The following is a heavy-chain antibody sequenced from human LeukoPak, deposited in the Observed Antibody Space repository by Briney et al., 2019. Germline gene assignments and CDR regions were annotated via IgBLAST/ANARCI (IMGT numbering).Heavy chain of an antibody. CDR3: ARVERYCSSTSCYTSWFDP. CDR1: GGTFISYA. V-gene: IGHV1-69*13. D-gene: IGHD2-2*02. J-gene: IGHJ5*02. Sequence: SVKVSCKASGGTFISYAISWVRQAPGQGLEWMGGIIPIFGTANYAQKFQGRVTITADESTSTAYMELSSLRSEDTAVYYCARVERYCSSTSCYTSWFDPWGQGTLVTVSS. CDR2: IIPIFGTA.